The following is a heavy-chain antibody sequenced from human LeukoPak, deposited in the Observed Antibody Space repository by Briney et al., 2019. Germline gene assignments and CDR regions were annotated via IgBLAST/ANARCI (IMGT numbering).Heavy chain of an antibody. D-gene: IGHD2-21*02. CDR2: INPNNGGT. CDR3: ARGLRGGYYCGGDCPPDAFDI. Sequence: ASVKVSCKPSGYTFTGHYIHWVRQAPGQGLEWMGWINPNNGGTNYAQKFQGRVTMARDTSVSTAYMELSSLRSEDTAVYYCARGLRGGYYCGGDCPPDAFDIWGQGTMVTVS. V-gene: IGHV1-2*02. CDR1: GYTFTGHY. J-gene: IGHJ3*02.